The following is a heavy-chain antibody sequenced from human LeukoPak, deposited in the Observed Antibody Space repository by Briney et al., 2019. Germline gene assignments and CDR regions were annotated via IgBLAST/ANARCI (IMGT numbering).Heavy chain of an antibody. V-gene: IGHV4-34*01. CDR2: INHSGST. CDR3: ARGNPLGGYYFDY. D-gene: IGHD3-16*01. CDR1: GGSFSGYY. J-gene: IGHJ4*02. Sequence: ASETLSLTCAVYGGSFSGYYWSWIRQPPGKGLEWIGEINHSGSTNYNPSLKSRVTISVDTSKNQFSLKLSSVTAADTAVYYCARGNPLGGYYFDYWGQGTLVTVSS.